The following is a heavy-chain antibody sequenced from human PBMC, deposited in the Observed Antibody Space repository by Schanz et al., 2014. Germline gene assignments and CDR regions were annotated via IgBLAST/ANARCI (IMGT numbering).Heavy chain of an antibody. CDR1: GFTFSTYW. CDR3: ARDSGSHYLVDY. CDR2: MWNDGIKT. J-gene: IGHJ4*02. D-gene: IGHD1-26*01. V-gene: IGHV3-33*08. Sequence: VQLVESGGGLVQPGGSLRLSCAASGFTFSTYWMHWVRQAPGKGLEWVAVMWNDGIKTHYADSGKGRFTISRDNSKNTVYLQMNSLRAEDTAVYYCARDSGSHYLVDYWGQGTLVTVSS.